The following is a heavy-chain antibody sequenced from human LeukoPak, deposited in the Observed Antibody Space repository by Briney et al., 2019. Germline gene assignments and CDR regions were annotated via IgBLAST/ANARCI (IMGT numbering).Heavy chain of an antibody. CDR2: IYYSGST. Sequence: PSETLSLTCTVSGGSISSSSYYWGWIRQPPGKGLEWIGSIYYSGSTYYNPSLKSRVTISVDTSKNQFSLKLSSVTAADTAVYYCARGGYDSDFDYWGQGTLVTVSS. CDR3: ARGGYDSDFDY. D-gene: IGHD3-3*01. J-gene: IGHJ4*02. V-gene: IGHV4-39*01. CDR1: GGSISSSSYY.